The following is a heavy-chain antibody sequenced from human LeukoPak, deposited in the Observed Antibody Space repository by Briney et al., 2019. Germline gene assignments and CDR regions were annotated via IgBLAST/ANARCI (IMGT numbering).Heavy chain of an antibody. J-gene: IGHJ3*01. Sequence: ASVKVSCKASGYTFTTYDITWVRQAPGQGLEWVGWISADNGHTDYTLKLQGRVTMTTDTSTNTAYMELRSLAFDDTAVYYCARDHYGGDIFDVWGQGTMVTVSS. D-gene: IGHD4-23*01. CDR3: ARDHYGGDIFDV. V-gene: IGHV1-18*01. CDR2: ISADNGHT. CDR1: GYTFTTYD.